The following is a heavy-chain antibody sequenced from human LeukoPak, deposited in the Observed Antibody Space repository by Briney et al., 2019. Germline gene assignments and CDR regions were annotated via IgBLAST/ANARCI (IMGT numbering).Heavy chain of an antibody. CDR2: IYYSGST. D-gene: IGHD3-22*01. V-gene: IGHV4-59*01. CDR1: GGSISSYY. J-gene: IGHJ6*02. Sequence: SETLSLTCTVSGGSISSYYWSWIRQPPGKGLEWIGYIYYSGSTNYNPSLKSRVTISVDTSKNQFSLKLSSVTAADTAVYYCARVLQYYDSSGYYTHYYYYYGMDVWGQGTTVTASS. CDR3: ARVLQYYDSSGYYTHYYYYYGMDV.